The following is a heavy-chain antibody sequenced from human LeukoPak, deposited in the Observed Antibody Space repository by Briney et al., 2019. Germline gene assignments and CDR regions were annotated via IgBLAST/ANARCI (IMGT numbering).Heavy chain of an antibody. V-gene: IGHV4-39*01. Sequence: SETLSLTCTVSGGSISTSNYYWGWIRQPPGKGLEWIGNIFYSGSTYYSPSLRSRVTISVDTSKNQFSLKLSSVTAADTAVYYCARQFRITMVRGVIWYYYMDVWGKGTTVTISS. CDR1: GGSISTSNYY. CDR3: ARQFRITMVRGVIWYYYMDV. D-gene: IGHD3-10*01. CDR2: IFYSGST. J-gene: IGHJ6*03.